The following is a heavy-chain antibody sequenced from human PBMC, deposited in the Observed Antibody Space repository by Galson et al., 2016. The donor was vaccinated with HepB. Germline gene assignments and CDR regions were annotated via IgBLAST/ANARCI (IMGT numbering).Heavy chain of an antibody. V-gene: IGHV3-48*03. Sequence: SLRLSCAASGFTFGDYAMSWFRQAPGKGLEWVSYISSSSTTLYYADSVKGRFTIPRDNAKNSLYLQMSSLRGEETAVYYCARSGTLLYYYYGMDVWGQGTTVTVSS. D-gene: IGHD1-26*01. CDR1: GFTFGDYA. CDR2: ISSSSTTL. J-gene: IGHJ6*02. CDR3: ARSGTLLYYYYGMDV.